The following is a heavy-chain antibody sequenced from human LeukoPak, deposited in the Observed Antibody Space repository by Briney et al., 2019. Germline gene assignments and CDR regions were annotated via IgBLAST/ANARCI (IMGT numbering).Heavy chain of an antibody. J-gene: IGHJ4*02. CDR3: TTSQDVLRYLY. V-gene: IGHV3-15*01. Sequence: GGSLRLSCAASGFTFSSYAMSWVRQAPGKGLEWVGRIKSKTDGGTAEYAAPVKGRFTISRDDSQTTVYLQMNSLKTEDTAVYYCTTSQDVLRYLYWGQGTLVTVSS. CDR1: GFTFSSYA. D-gene: IGHD3-9*01. CDR2: IKSKTDGGTA.